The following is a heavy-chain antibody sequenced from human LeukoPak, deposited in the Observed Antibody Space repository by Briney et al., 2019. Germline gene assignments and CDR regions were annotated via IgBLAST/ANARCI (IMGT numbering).Heavy chain of an antibody. CDR1: GYTFTDYY. V-gene: IGHV1-2*02. D-gene: IGHD3-16*01. Sequence: ASVKVSCKASGYTFTDYYIHWVRQAPGQGLEWMGYISPKRGGTKYAQNFQGRFTMTRDTSINTAYMELSRLRSDDTALYYCARIEGSAITFWGQGTLVTVSS. CDR3: ARIEGSAITF. CDR2: ISPKRGGT. J-gene: IGHJ4*02.